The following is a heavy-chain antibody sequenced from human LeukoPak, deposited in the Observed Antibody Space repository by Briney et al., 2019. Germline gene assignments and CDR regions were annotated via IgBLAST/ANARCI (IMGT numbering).Heavy chain of an antibody. CDR2: INHSGST. D-gene: IGHD2-2*01. Sequence: SETLSLTCAVYGGSFSGYYWSWIRQPPGKGLEWIGEINHSGSTNYNPSLKSRVTISVDTSKNQSSLKLSSVTAADTAVYYCARGYQLLSYFSYWFDPWGQGTLVTVSS. CDR1: GGSFSGYY. CDR3: ARGYQLLSYFSYWFDP. J-gene: IGHJ5*02. V-gene: IGHV4-34*01.